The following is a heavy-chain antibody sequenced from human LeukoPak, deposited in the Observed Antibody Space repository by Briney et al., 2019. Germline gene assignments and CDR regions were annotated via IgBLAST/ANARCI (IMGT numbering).Heavy chain of an antibody. Sequence: GGSLRLSCAASGFTFSSYEMNWVRQAPGKGLEWVSYISSSGATIYYADSVKGRFTISRDNAKNSLYLQMNSLRAEDTAIYYCARVSSSWYPFDYWGQGTLVTVSS. CDR2: ISSSGATI. CDR3: ARVSSSWYPFDY. CDR1: GFTFSSYE. V-gene: IGHV3-48*03. J-gene: IGHJ4*02. D-gene: IGHD6-13*01.